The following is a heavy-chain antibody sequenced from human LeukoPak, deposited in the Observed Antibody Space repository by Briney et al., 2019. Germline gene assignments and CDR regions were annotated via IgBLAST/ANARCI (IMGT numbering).Heavy chain of an antibody. J-gene: IGHJ4*02. CDR3: ARGPYSSG. CDR2: INHSGST. V-gene: IGHV4-34*01. CDR1: GGSFSGYY. D-gene: IGHD6-19*01. Sequence: SETLSLTCAVYGGSFSGYYWSWVRQPPGKGLEWIAEINHSGSTSYNPSLKSRVTISVDTSKNQFPLKLSSVTAADTAVYYCARGPYSSGWGQGTLVTVSS.